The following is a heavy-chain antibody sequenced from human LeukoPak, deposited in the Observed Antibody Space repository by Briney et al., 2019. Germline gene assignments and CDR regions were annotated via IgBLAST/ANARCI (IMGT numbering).Heavy chain of an antibody. Sequence: SVKVSCKASGGTFSSYTISWVRQAPGQGLEWMGRIIPILGIANYAQKFQGRVTITADKSTSSAYMELSSLRSEDTAVYYCAREAIFGVVIIKGNWFDPWGQGTLVTVSS. CDR1: GGTFSSYT. CDR2: IIPILGIA. J-gene: IGHJ5*02. CDR3: AREAIFGVVIIKGNWFDP. D-gene: IGHD3-3*01. V-gene: IGHV1-69*04.